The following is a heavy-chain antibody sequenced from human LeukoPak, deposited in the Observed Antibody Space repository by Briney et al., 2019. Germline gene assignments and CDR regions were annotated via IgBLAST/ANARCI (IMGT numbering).Heavy chain of an antibody. CDR2: IYYSGST. Sequence: SETLSLTCTVSGGSISSSSYYWGWIRQPPGKGLEWIGSIYYSGSTYYNPSLKSRVTISVDTSKNQFSLKLTSVTAADTAVYYCARGGSRRDTAMVWDYWGQGILVTVS. CDR3: ARGGSRRDTAMVWDY. J-gene: IGHJ4*02. V-gene: IGHV4-39*07. D-gene: IGHD5-18*01. CDR1: GGSISSSSYY.